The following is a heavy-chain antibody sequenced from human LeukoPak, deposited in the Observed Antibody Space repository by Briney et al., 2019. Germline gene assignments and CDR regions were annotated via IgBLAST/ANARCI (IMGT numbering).Heavy chain of an antibody. CDR1: GYTFTSYD. J-gene: IGHJ6*02. V-gene: IGHV1-8*01. CDR3: ARVSGVDILTGYLPKDYYYYYGKDV. D-gene: IGHD3-9*01. CDR2: MNPNSGNT. Sequence: ASVKVSCKASGYTFTSYDINWVRQATGQGLEWMGWMNPNSGNTGYAQKFQGRVTMTRNTSISTAYMELSSLRSEDTAVYYCARVSGVDILTGYLPKDYYYYYGKDVWGQGTTVTVSS.